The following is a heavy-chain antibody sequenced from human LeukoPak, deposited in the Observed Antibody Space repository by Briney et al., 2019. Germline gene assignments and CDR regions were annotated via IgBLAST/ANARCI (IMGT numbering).Heavy chain of an antibody. CDR2: IRYDGSNK. J-gene: IGHJ1*01. Sequence: PGGSLRLSCAASGFTFSSYAMSWVRQASGKGLEWVAFIRYDGSNKYYADSVKGRFTISRDNSKNTLYLQMNSLRAEDTAVYYCAKAGNDIVVVPAAGMYFQHWGQGTLVTVSS. CDR1: GFTFSSYA. V-gene: IGHV3-30*02. CDR3: AKAGNDIVVVPAAGMYFQH. D-gene: IGHD2-2*01.